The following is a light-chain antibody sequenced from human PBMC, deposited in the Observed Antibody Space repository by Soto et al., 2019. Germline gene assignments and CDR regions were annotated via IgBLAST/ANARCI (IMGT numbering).Light chain of an antibody. CDR2: EVS. Sequence: QSALTEPASVSGSPGQSITISCTGSSRDVGSYNLVSWYQHHPGKAPKFMIYEVSKRPSGVSNRFSGSKSGNTASLTISGLQAEDEADYYCCSYAGSSTVIFGGGTQLTVL. CDR3: CSYAGSSTVI. J-gene: IGLJ7*01. CDR1: SRDVGSYNL. V-gene: IGLV2-23*02.